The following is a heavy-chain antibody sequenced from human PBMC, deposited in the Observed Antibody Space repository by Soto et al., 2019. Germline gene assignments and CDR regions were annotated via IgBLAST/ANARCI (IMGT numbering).Heavy chain of an antibody. CDR1: GFSLTTDRVG. D-gene: IGHD1-26*01. CDR2: IYWDDSK. J-gene: IGHJ4*02. CDR3: ANAYGGRSLY. V-gene: IGHV2-5*02. Sequence: QITLKESGPTLVKPTQTLTLTCTFSGFSLTTDRVGVGWIRQPPGEALEWLAVIYWDDSKTYRPSLESRLTITKDTSKNQVALTMTNIDSLDTATYYCANAYGGRSLYWGQGTLVTVSS.